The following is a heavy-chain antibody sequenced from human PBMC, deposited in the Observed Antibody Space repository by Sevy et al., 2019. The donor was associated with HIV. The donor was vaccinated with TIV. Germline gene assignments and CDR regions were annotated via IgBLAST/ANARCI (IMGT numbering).Heavy chain of an antibody. J-gene: IGHJ5*02. Sequence: SETLSLTCTVSSVSFSAYYWSWIRQPAGKGLEWIGRDSTSGSTNYNPSLKSRVTMSLDTSKNHFSLKLSSVTAADTAIYYCARDDLVVGGGSNWFDPWGQGALVTVSS. D-gene: IGHD3-10*01. V-gene: IGHV4-4*07. CDR3: ARDDLVVGGGSNWFDP. CDR2: DSTSGST. CDR1: SVSFSAYY.